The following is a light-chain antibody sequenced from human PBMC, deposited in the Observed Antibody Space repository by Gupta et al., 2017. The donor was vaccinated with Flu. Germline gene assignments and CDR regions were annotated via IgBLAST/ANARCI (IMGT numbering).Light chain of an antibody. CDR3: QVGEDTTNHG. Sequence: SSVLPQPPSVSVAPGQTARITCGGNNIASTTVHWYQQKAGQAPVLVVYDDYNRPLGIPGRFSGSNSGNTATLIITRGEAGDAADFYCQVGEDTTNHGFGGGTKLTVL. CDR1: NIASTT. CDR2: DDY. V-gene: IGLV3-21*02. J-gene: IGLJ2*01.